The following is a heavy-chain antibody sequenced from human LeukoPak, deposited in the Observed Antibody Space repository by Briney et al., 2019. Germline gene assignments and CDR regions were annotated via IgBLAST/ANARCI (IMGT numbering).Heavy chain of an antibody. CDR2: INPSGGST. CDR1: GYTFTSYY. Sequence: GASVKVSCKASGYTFTSYYMHWVRQAPGQGLEWMGIINPSGGSTSYAQKFQGRVTMTRDTSTSTVYMELSSLRSEDTAVYYCARDLRVVRYYDSSGYYWALGYWGQGTLVTVSS. J-gene: IGHJ4*02. CDR3: ARDLRVVRYYDSSGYYWALGY. D-gene: IGHD3-22*01. V-gene: IGHV1-46*01.